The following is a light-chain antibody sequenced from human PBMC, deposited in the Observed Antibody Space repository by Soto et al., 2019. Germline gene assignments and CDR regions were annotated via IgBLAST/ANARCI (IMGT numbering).Light chain of an antibody. CDR3: QQYYSIPPT. V-gene: IGKV4-1*01. CDR1: QSLLYSSNNENY. Sequence: DIVMTQSPDSLAVSLGEGATINCKSSQSLLYSSNNENYLAWYQQKPGQPPKLLIYWSSTRESGVPDRFSGSGSGTEFTLTISSLQAEDVAVYYCQQYYSIPPTFGGGTKVEIK. CDR2: WSS. J-gene: IGKJ4*01.